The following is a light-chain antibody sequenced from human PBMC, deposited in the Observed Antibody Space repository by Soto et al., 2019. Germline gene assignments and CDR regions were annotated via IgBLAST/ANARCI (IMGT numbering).Light chain of an antibody. CDR2: GAS. J-gene: IGKJ1*01. V-gene: IGKV3-20*01. CDR1: QDVASTY. CDR3: QYYDTSRT. Sequence: IVLTQSPDTLSLSPGERATLSCRASQDVASTYLAWYQQKPGQAPMLLIYGASGRAAGVAERFSGSGSGTQFTLTISRLEPEDFAVYYCQYYDTSRTFAQGTRVEI.